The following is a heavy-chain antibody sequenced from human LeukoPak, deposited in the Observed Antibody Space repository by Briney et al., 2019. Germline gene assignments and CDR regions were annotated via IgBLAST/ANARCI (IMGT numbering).Heavy chain of an antibody. Sequence: GGSLRLSCAASGFNFSSFVMHWVRQAPGKGLEWVAVIWYDGSNKYYADSVKGRFTISRDNSKNTLYLQMNSLRAEDTAVYYCAAPFWSGYPNWGQGTLVTVSS. V-gene: IGHV3-33*01. D-gene: IGHD3-3*01. CDR1: GFNFSSFV. J-gene: IGHJ4*02. CDR3: AAPFWSGYPN. CDR2: IWYDGSNK.